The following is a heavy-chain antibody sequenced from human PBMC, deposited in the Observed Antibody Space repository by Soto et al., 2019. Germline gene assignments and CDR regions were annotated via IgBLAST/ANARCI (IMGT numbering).Heavy chain of an antibody. CDR3: ARDPPFSGILRGTPLMDV. CDR2: MNAKSGDT. J-gene: IGHJ6*02. CDR1: GYTFSDFD. V-gene: IGHV1-8*01. D-gene: IGHD4-17*01. Sequence: ASVKGSCKASGYTFSDFDINWLRQASGQGPAWVGWMNAKSGDTFFPQRFQGKFNMTWDTSLSTAYMELRSLTSDDTAVYYCARDPPFSGILRGTPLMDVWGQGTTVTVSS.